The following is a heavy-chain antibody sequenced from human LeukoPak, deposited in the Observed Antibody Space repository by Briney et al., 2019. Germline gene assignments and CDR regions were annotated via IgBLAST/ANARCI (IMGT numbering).Heavy chain of an antibody. J-gene: IGHJ3*02. Sequence: GGSLRLSCSASGFTFSSYAMHWVRQAPGKGPEYVSAISSNGGSTYYADSVKGRFTISRDNSKNTLYLQMSSLRAEDTAVYYCVKDKGRCSSTSCYDAFDIWGQGTMVTVSS. CDR1: GFTFSSYA. V-gene: IGHV3-64D*06. D-gene: IGHD2-2*01. CDR3: VKDKGRCSSTSCYDAFDI. CDR2: ISSNGGST.